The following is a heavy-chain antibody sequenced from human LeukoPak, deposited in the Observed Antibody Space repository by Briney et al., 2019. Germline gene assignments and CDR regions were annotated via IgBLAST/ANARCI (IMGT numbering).Heavy chain of an antibody. J-gene: IGHJ5*02. D-gene: IGHD3-10*01. CDR3: ARGLHYGSGTSWFDP. CDR2: MIPNSGNT. CDR1: GRILSSYA. V-gene: IGHV1-8*02. Sequence: ASVKVSWTASGRILSSYAINWVRQANGQGLEWMGWMIPNSGNTGYAQKFQGRVTMTRNTSISTAYMELSSLRSEDTAVYYCARGLHYGSGTSWFDPWGQGTLVTVSS.